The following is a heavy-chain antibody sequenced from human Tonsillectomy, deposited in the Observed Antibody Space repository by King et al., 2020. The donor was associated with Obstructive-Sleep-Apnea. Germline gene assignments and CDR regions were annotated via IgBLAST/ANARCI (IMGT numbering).Heavy chain of an antibody. J-gene: IGHJ4*02. CDR1: GFTFSSYW. D-gene: IGHD4-17*01. CDR3: AREDRDYGDYGFDY. V-gene: IGHV3-7*01. CDR2: IKQDGSEE. Sequence: DGQLVESGGGVVQPGESLRLSCAASGFTFSSYWMAWVRQAPGKGLEWVANIKQDGSEEYYVDSVKGRFTIYRDNAKKSLNLQMNSLRAEDTGVYYCAREDRDYGDYGFDYWGQGTLVTVSS.